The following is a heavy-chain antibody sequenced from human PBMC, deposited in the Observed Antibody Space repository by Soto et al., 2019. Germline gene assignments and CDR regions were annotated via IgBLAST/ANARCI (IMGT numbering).Heavy chain of an antibody. V-gene: IGHV3-53*01. CDR2: IYSGGST. Sequence: EVQLVESGGGLIQPGGSLRLSCAASGFTVSSNYMSWVRQAPGKGLEWVSVIYSGGSTYYADSVKGRFTISRDNSKNTLYLQMNSLRAEDTAVYYCARNYYDSGGGFGYWGQGTLVTVSS. CDR3: ARNYYDSGGGFGY. CDR1: GFTVSSNY. D-gene: IGHD3-22*01. J-gene: IGHJ4*02.